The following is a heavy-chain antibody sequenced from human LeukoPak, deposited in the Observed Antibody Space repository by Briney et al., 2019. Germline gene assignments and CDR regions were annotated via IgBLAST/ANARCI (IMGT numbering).Heavy chain of an antibody. CDR1: GYTFTGYY. CDR2: INPNSGGT. CDR3: ARAAADDSSGYYYGDY. Sequence: GASVKVSCKASGYTFTGYYMHWVRQAPGQGLEWMGWINPNSGGTNYAQKFQGRVTMTRDTSISTAYMELSRLRSDDTAVYYCARAAADDSSGYYYGDYWGQGTLVTVSS. J-gene: IGHJ4*02. V-gene: IGHV1-2*02. D-gene: IGHD3-22*01.